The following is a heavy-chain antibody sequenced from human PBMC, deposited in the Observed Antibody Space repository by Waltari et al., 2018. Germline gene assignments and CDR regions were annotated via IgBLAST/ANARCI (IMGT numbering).Heavy chain of an antibody. J-gene: IGHJ6*02. CDR2: INAGNGNP. V-gene: IGHV1-3*01. D-gene: IGHD1-26*01. CDR1: GYTFTSYA. Sequence: QVQLVQSGAEVKKPGASVKVSCKASGYTFTSYAMHWVRQAPGQRLEWMGWINAGNGNPKYSQKFQGRVTITRDTSASTAYMELSSLRSEDTAVYYCARGRELLYFYYYGMDVWGQGTTVTVSS. CDR3: ARGRELLYFYYYGMDV.